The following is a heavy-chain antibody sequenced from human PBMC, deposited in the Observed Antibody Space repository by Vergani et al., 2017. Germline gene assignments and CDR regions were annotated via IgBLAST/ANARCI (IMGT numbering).Heavy chain of an antibody. V-gene: IGHV1-18*04. CDR1: GYTFTSYG. D-gene: IGHD2-2*02. CDR3: ARDRRVVPAAIRYYYYMDV. J-gene: IGHJ6*03. CDR2: ISAYNGNT. Sequence: QVQLVQSGAEVKKPGASVKVSCKASGYTFTSYGISWVRQAPGQGLEWMGWISAYNGNTNYAQKLQGRVTMTTDTSTTTAYMELRSLRSDDTAVYYCARDRRVVPAAIRYYYYMDVWGKGTTVTVSS.